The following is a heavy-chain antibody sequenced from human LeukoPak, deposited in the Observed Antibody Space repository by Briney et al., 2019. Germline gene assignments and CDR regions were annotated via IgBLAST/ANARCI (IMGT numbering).Heavy chain of an antibody. Sequence: GGSLSLSCAASGFTFSSYSMNWVRQAPGKGLEWVSSISSSSSYIYYADSVKGRFTISRDNAKNSLYLQMNSLRAEDTAVYYCAITLEDSSGYSIDYWGQGTLVTVSS. V-gene: IGHV3-21*01. CDR1: GFTFSSYS. D-gene: IGHD3-22*01. CDR3: AITLEDSSGYSIDY. J-gene: IGHJ4*02. CDR2: ISSSSSYI.